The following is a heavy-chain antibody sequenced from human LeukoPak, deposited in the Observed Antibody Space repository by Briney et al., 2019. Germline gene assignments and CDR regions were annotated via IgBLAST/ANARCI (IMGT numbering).Heavy chain of an antibody. CDR1: GFTFCSYS. CDR3: ASWAGNTQSDSWSGPFDY. Sequence: GGSLTLSWAASGFTFCSYSMNWVRQAPGKGLEWVSSISSSSSYIHYADSVKGRFTISRDNAKNSLYLQMNSLRAEDTAVYYCASWAGNTQSDSWSGPFDYWGQGTLVTVSS. CDR2: ISSSSSYI. D-gene: IGHD3-3*01. V-gene: IGHV3-21*01. J-gene: IGHJ4*02.